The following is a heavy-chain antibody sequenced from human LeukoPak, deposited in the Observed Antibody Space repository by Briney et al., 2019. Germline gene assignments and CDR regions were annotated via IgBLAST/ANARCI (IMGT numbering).Heavy chain of an antibody. V-gene: IGHV3-11*01. CDR2: ISSSGSTI. D-gene: IGHD6-19*01. J-gene: IGHJ5*02. Sequence: GGSLRLSCAASGFTFSDYYMSWIRQAPGKGLEWVSYISSSGSTIYYADSVKGRFTISRDNAKNSLYLQMNSLRAEDTAVYYCARDFTQWLVLGRWFDPWGQGTLVTVSS. CDR1: GFTFSDYY. CDR3: ARDFTQWLVLGRWFDP.